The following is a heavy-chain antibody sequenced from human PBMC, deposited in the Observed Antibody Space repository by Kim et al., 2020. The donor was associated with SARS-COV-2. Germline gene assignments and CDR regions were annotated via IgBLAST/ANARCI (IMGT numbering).Heavy chain of an antibody. CDR1: GYTFTGYY. J-gene: IGHJ4*02. D-gene: IGHD1-26*01. CDR2: INPNSGGT. Sequence: ASVKVSCKASGYTFTGYYMHWVRQAPGQGLEWMGRINPNSGGTNYAQKFQGRVTMTRDTSISTAYMELSRLRSDDTAVYYCARDIVGATVPRDYWGQGTLVTVSS. CDR3: ARDIVGATVPRDY. V-gene: IGHV1-2*06.